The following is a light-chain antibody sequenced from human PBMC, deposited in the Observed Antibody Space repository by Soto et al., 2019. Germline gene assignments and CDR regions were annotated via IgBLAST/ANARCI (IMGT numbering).Light chain of an antibody. V-gene: IGKV1-9*01. Sequence: DIHLTQSPSFLSSSLGDRVTITFVASQGISSYLAWYQQKPGKAPKLLIYAASTLQSGVPLRFSGSGSGTSFTLTISSLQPEDFATYYCQQLLSYPITFGQGTRLEIK. CDR3: QQLLSYPIT. CDR1: QGISSY. CDR2: AAS. J-gene: IGKJ5*01.